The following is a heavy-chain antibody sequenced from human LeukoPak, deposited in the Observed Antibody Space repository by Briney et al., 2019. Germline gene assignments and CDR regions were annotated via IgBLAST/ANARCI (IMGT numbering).Heavy chain of an antibody. D-gene: IGHD6-19*01. CDR1: GFTFNKAW. CDR2: IKAYAAGETT. Sequence: PGGSLRLSCAASGFTFNKAWMSWVRQAPGKGLEWVARIKAYAAGETTDYAASVKGRFTISRDDSRNMLYLQMTTLKTEGTAVYYCTADAPGYSSLLDYWGQGNLVTVSS. V-gene: IGHV3-15*01. J-gene: IGHJ4*02. CDR3: TADAPGYSSLLDY.